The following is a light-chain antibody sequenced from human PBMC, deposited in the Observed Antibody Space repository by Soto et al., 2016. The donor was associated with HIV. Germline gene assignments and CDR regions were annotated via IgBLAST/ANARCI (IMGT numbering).Light chain of an antibody. CDR1: QSLVHSDGNTY. CDR2: KVS. Sequence: DVVMTQSPLSLPVTLGQPASISCRSSQSLVHSDGNTYLNWFQQRPGQSPRRLIYKVSNRDSGVPDRFSGSGSGTDFTLKISRVEAEDVGIYYCMHALEAPLFGGGTKVEIK. V-gene: IGKV2-30*02. CDR3: MHALEAPL. J-gene: IGKJ4*01.